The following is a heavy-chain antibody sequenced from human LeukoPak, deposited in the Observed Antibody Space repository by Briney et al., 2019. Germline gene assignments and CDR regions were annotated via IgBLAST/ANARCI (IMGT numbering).Heavy chain of an antibody. CDR3: ARGGDSGSYYVDY. D-gene: IGHD1-26*01. Sequence: NPSETLSLTCTVSGYSISSGYYWGWIRQPPGKGLEWIGSIYHSGSTYYNPSLKSRVTISVDTSKNQFSLKLSSVTAADTAVYYCARGGDSGSYYVDYWGQGTLVTVSS. J-gene: IGHJ4*02. CDR2: IYHSGST. V-gene: IGHV4-38-2*02. CDR1: GYSISSGYY.